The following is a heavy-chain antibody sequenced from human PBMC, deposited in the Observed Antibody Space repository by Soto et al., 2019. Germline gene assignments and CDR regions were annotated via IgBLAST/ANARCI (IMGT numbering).Heavy chain of an antibody. CDR3: ASLPCSSNWYEDDYYGMYV. J-gene: IGHJ6*02. D-gene: IGHD6-13*01. V-gene: IGHV4-34*01. Sequence: ASEPLSLRWAVSGGTLSGYYWSWIRQPPGEGMGWIGEINHSGSTNYNPSLKSRVTMSVDTAKKQFSLKLSSVTAADTAVDDWASLPCSSNWYEDDYYGMYVAGQGTTVTGSS. CDR1: GGTLSGYY. CDR2: INHSGST.